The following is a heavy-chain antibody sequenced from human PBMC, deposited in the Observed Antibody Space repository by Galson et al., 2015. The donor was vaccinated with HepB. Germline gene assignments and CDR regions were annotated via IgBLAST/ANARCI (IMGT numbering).Heavy chain of an antibody. CDR1: GFTFSGSA. CDR2: IRSKANNYAT. V-gene: IGHV3-73*01. J-gene: IGHJ6*03. CDR3: TRQVGATTGGGVAYYYYMDV. D-gene: IGHD1-26*01. Sequence: SLRLSCAASGFTFSGSAMHWVRQASGKGLEWVGRIRSKANNYATAYAASVKGRFTISRDDSKNTAYLQMNSLKTEDTAVYYCTRQVGATTGGGVAYYYYMDVWGKGTTVTVSS.